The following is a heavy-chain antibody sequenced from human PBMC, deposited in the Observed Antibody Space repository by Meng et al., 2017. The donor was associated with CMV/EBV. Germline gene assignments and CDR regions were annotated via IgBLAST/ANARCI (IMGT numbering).Heavy chain of an antibody. J-gene: IGHJ3*02. CDR2: IYYSGST. D-gene: IGHD2-2*01. Sequence: SETLSLTCTVSGGSISSSSYYWGWIRQPPGKGLEWIGYIYYSGSTNYNPSLKSRVTISVDTSKNQFSLKLSSVTAADTAVYYCARRTSRRAFDIWGQGTMVTVSS. CDR3: ARRTSRRAFDI. CDR1: GGSISSSSYY. V-gene: IGHV4-61*05.